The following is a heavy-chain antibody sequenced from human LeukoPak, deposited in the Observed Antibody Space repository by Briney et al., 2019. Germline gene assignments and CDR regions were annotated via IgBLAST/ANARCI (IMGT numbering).Heavy chain of an antibody. V-gene: IGHV1-69*13. Sequence: ASVKVSCKASGGTFSSYAISWVRQAPGQGLEWMGGIIPIFGTANYAQKFQGRVTITADESTSTAYMELSSLRSEDTAVYYCARAPADPSYYYYMDVWGKGTTVTVSS. J-gene: IGHJ6*03. CDR2: IIPIFGTA. D-gene: IGHD6-19*01. CDR3: ARAPADPSYYYYMDV. CDR1: GGTFSSYA.